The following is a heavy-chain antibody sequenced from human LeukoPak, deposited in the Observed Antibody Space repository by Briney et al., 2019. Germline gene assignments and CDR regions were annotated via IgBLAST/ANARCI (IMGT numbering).Heavy chain of an antibody. CDR1: GGTFSSYA. V-gene: IGHV1-69*13. CDR2: IIPIFGTA. J-gene: IGHJ6*03. D-gene: IGHD3-10*01. Sequence: ASVKVSCKASGGTFSSYAISWVRQAPGQGLEWMGGIIPIFGTANYAQKFQGRVTITADESTSTAYMELSSLRSEDTAVYYCARALYGSGSYYRNYYYYMDVRGKGTTVTVSS. CDR3: ARALYGSGSYYRNYYYYMDV.